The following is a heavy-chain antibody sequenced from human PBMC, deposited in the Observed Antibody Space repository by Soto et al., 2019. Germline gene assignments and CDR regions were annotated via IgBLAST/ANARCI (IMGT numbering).Heavy chain of an antibody. CDR3: VTGGERDYYDLIGWW. V-gene: IGHV1-69*12. Sequence: QVQLVQSWAEVKNPGSSVKVSCQASGGTFSNYALDWVRQAPGQGLEWMGGIIPIIGTVRHAQNFQGRVTITADESTATAYMELSSLRYEDTAMYSCVTGGERDYYDLIGWWWCQGTLVTVSS. CDR1: GGTFSNYA. CDR2: IIPIIGTV. J-gene: IGHJ1*01. D-gene: IGHD3-22*01.